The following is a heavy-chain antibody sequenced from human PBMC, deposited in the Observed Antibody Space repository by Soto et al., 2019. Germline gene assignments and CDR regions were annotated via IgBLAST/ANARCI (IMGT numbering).Heavy chain of an antibody. CDR2: ISFHGTNK. J-gene: IGHJ4*02. Sequence: GGSLRLSCAASGFTFSSYAMHWVRQAPGEGLEWVAVISFHGTNKNYADSVKGRFTISRDNSNNTVFLEMNSLRPEDTAMYYCARDGRAYRGQDSLDYWGQGTPVTVSS. D-gene: IGHD5-12*01. CDR3: ARDGRAYRGQDSLDY. V-gene: IGHV3-30-3*01. CDR1: GFTFSSYA.